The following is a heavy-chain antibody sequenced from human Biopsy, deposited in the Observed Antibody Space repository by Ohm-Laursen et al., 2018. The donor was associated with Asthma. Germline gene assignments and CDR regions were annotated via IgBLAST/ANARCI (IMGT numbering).Heavy chain of an antibody. D-gene: IGHD3-9*01. CDR1: GYTFTSYG. Sequence: ASVKVSCKASGYTFTSYGISWGRQAPGQGLEGMGWISAYNGNTNYAQKLQCRVTMTTDTSTSTAYMELRSLRSDDTAVYYCAGEAYDILTGYYGGGGMDVWGQGTTVTVSS. CDR3: AGEAYDILTGYYGGGGMDV. CDR2: ISAYNGNT. J-gene: IGHJ6*02. V-gene: IGHV1-18*04.